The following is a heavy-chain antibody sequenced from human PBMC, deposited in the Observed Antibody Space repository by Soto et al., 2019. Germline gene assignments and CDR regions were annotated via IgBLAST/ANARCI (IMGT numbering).Heavy chain of an antibody. CDR3: ARAHYDLWSGTRDYFDY. V-gene: IGHV3-30*03. CDR2: ISYDGSEK. CDR1: GFTFRNYA. D-gene: IGHD3-3*01. Sequence: QVQLVESGGGVVQSGKSLRLSCAASGFTFRNYAMHWVCQAPGKGLEWVAVISYDGSEKFYAASVEGRFAISRDKSGNTVYLQMNSLIVEDTAVYYCARAHYDLWSGTRDYFDYWGQGALVTVSS. J-gene: IGHJ4*02.